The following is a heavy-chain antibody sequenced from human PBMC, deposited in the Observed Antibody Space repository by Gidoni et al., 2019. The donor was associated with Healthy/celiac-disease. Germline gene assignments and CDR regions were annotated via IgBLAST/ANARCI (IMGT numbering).Heavy chain of an antibody. CDR1: GGSIRCSNW. D-gene: IGHD3-22*01. J-gene: IGHJ3*02. Sequence: QVQLQESGPGLVTPSGTLSLTCAVSGGSIRCSNWWSWVRQPPGKGLEWIGEISHSGSTNYNPSLKSRVTISVDKSKNQFSLKLSSVTAADTAVYYCARLDPGLRGIGSSGDRDIWGQGTMVTVSS. V-gene: IGHV4-4*02. CDR2: ISHSGST. CDR3: ARLDPGLRGIGSSGDRDI.